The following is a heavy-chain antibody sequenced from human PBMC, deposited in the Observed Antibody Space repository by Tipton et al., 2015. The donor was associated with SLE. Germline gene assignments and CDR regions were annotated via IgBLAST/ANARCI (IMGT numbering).Heavy chain of an antibody. CDR1: GGSFSGYY. J-gene: IGHJ4*02. CDR2: INHSGST. D-gene: IGHD6-13*01. V-gene: IGHV4-34*01. CDR3: AGGVAAAGSDY. Sequence: LRLSCAVYGGSFSGYYWSWIRQPPGKGLEWIGEINHSGSTNYNPSLKSRVTISVDTSKNQFSLKLSSVTAADTAVYYCAGGVAAAGSDYWGQGTLVTVSS.